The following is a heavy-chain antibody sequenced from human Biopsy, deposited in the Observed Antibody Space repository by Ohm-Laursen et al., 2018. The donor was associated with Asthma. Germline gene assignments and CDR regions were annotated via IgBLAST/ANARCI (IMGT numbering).Heavy chain of an antibody. CDR3: ARDGGYGYLYSMDV. J-gene: IGHJ6*02. CDR1: GFTVSSNG. V-gene: IGHV3-53*05. Sequence: SLRLSCAASGFTVSSNGMSWVRQPPGKGLEWVSVIYSGGGTFYADSVKGRVTISRDISKDHLYLQMTNLRAEDTAVYYCARDGGYGYLYSMDVWGQGTTVTVSS. D-gene: IGHD5-18*01. CDR2: IYSGGGT.